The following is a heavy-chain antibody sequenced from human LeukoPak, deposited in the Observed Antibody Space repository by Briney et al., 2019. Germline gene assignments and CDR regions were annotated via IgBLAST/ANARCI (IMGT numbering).Heavy chain of an antibody. J-gene: IGHJ4*02. Sequence: EASVKVSCKTSGFTFSNSAIQWVRQARGQPLEWIGWVIVGSGRTHYAQRFHDRLSITRDMATNVASLEVSSLTSEDTAVYYCAAELYGGIFGHCCSFAYWGQGTLVTVSS. CDR1: GFTFSNSA. CDR2: VIVGSGRT. V-gene: IGHV1-58*02. CDR3: AAELYGGIFGHCCSFAY. D-gene: IGHD3/OR15-3a*01.